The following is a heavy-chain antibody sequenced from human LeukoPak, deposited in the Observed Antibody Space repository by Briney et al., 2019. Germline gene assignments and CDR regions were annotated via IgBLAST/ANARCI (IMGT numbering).Heavy chain of an antibody. Sequence: SETLSLTCTVSGGSISSYYWSWIRQPAGKGLEWIGRIYTSGSTNYNPSLKSRVTISVDKSKIQFSLKLSSVTAADTAVYYCARGGAYSSSYYYYMDVWGKGTTVTVSS. V-gene: IGHV4-4*07. J-gene: IGHJ6*03. CDR1: GGSISSYY. CDR2: IYTSGST. CDR3: ARGGAYSSSYYYYMDV. D-gene: IGHD6-6*01.